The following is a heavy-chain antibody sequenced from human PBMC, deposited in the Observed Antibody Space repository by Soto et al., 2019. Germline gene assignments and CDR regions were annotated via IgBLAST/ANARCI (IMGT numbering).Heavy chain of an antibody. J-gene: IGHJ4*02. CDR2: ISGSGDST. Sequence: EVQLLESGGGLVQPGGSLRLSCAASGFTFSTYAMNWVRQAPGKGLEWVSGISGSGDSTYYADSVKGRFTVSRDNSKHGLELQMNRLGAMDAAVLVCAKERSRGWRFDFWGKGTLVTVSS. D-gene: IGHD6-19*01. V-gene: IGHV3-23*01. CDR1: GFTFSTYA. CDR3: AKERSRGWRFDF.